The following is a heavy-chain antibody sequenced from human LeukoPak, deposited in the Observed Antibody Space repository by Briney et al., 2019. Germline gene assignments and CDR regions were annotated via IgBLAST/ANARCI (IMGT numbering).Heavy chain of an antibody. V-gene: IGHV1-69*05. Sequence: ASVKVSCKPTGGTFTSYAISSVRQAPGQGLEWMGGTIPIFGTANYAQKFQGRVTITTDESTSTAYMELSSLRSEDTAVYYCARGEVPAAAPGPYFDYWGQGTLVTVSS. D-gene: IGHD2-2*01. J-gene: IGHJ4*02. CDR2: TIPIFGTA. CDR1: GGTFTSYA. CDR3: ARGEVPAAAPGPYFDY.